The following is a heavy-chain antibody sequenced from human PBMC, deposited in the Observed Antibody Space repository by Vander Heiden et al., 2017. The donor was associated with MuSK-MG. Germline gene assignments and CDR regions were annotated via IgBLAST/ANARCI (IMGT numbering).Heavy chain of an antibody. CDR3: ALPPKAGPTQDVVDI. Sequence: QLQLQESGPGLVKPSETLSLTCTVSGGSISSSNAYWGWIRQPPGKGLEWIGSLSSSGNTYYNPSLKSRATISVDSSNNQFSLRVRSSTAADTAVYSCALPPKAGPTQDVVDIWGQGTMVPVS. J-gene: IGHJ3*02. CDR2: LSSSGNT. V-gene: IGHV4-39*07. D-gene: IGHD3-16*01. CDR1: GGSISSSNAY.